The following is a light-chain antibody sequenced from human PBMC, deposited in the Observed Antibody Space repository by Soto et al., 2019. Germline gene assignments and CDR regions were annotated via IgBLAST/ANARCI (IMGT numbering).Light chain of an antibody. CDR2: GAF. V-gene: IGKV3-20*01. J-gene: IGKJ1*01. Sequence: VLTHSPGSLSLSPGERATLTCRASQSISTSSLAWYRQKPGQAPRLLIYGAFNRATGIPDRFSGGGSGTDFTLTITRLEPEDFAVYYCQYYGNSPLTFGQGTKVDIK. CDR3: QYYGNSPLT. CDR1: QSISTSS.